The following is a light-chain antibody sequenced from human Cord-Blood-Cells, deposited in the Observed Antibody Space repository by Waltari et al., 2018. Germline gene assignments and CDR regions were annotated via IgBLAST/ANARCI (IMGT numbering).Light chain of an antibody. Sequence: SYELTQPPSVSVSPGQTASITCSGDKLGDKYACWYKQKPGRSPVWVIYQRSKRPSGIPERFSGSNYGNTATLTISGTQAMDEADYYCQAWDSSTYVFGTGTKVTVL. CDR1: KLGDKY. CDR2: QRS. V-gene: IGLV3-1*01. J-gene: IGLJ1*01. CDR3: QAWDSSTYV.